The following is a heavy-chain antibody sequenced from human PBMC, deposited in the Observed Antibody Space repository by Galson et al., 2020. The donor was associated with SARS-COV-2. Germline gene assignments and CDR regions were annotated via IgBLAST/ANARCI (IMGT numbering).Heavy chain of an antibody. V-gene: IGHV1-69*11. CDR1: GGTHSSYS. CDR2: IIPMLNTT. Sequence: SVQVSCQASGGTHSSYSLSWVRQAPGQGLEWMGRIIPMLNTTFYAQNLEGRVTITADESTSTTYMEMTYLKSDDTAVYYCARIASKTGSDYGGQGTLVTVSS. CDR3: ARIASKTGSDY. D-gene: IGHD3-9*01. J-gene: IGHJ4*02.